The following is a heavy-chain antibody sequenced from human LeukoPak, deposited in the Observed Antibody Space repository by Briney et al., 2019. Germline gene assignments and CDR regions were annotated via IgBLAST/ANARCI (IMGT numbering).Heavy chain of an antibody. CDR1: GGSISSYY. CDR2: IYYSGST. J-gene: IGHJ4*02. Sequence: SETLSLTCTVSGGSISSYYWSRIRQPPGKGLEWIGYIYYSGSTNYNPSLKSRVTLSVDTSKNQFSLKLSSVTAADTAVYYCASGRGYSYGGFDYWGQGTLVTVSS. CDR3: ASGRGYSYGGFDY. D-gene: IGHD5-18*01. V-gene: IGHV4-59*01.